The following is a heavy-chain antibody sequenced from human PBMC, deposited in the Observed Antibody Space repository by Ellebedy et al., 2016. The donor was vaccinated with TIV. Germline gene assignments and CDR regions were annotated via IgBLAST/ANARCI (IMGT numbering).Heavy chain of an antibody. CDR3: AREVGDVFDY. CDR2: ISYSGSA. CDR1: GGSISPYY. Sequence: MPSETLSLTCTVSGGSISPYYWSWIRQPPGKGLEWIGYISYSGSANYNPFLTSRVTISVDTSKNHFSLRLTSVTAADTAVYYCAREVGDVFDYWGQGTLVTVSS. V-gene: IGHV4-59*01. J-gene: IGHJ4*02.